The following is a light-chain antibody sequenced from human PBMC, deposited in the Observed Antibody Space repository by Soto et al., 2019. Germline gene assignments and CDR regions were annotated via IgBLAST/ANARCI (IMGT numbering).Light chain of an antibody. CDR1: QTLLHSNGNNH. J-gene: IGKJ4*01. CDR2: LGS. V-gene: IGKV2-28*01. CDR3: MQALRSPLT. Sequence: DIVMTQSPLSLPVTPGEPASISCRSSQTLLHSNGNNHLNWFLQKPGQSPQVLIYLGSTRASWVRDRFRGSGSGTDFTLTISRGETEDAGVNYCMQALRSPLTFGGRTKLDI.